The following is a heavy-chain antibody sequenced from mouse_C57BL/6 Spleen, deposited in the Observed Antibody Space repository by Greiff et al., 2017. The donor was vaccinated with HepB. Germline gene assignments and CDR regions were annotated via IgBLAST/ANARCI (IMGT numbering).Heavy chain of an antibody. J-gene: IGHJ3*01. CDR2: ISSGSSTI. Sequence: EVKLMESGGGLVKPGGSLKLSCAASGFTFSDYGMHWVRQAPEKGLEWVAYISSGSSTIYYADTVKGRFTISRDNAKNTLFLQMTSLRSEDTAMYYCARGPTGSFAYWGQGTLVTVSA. D-gene: IGHD4-1*02. CDR3: ARGPTGSFAY. CDR1: GFTFSDYG. V-gene: IGHV5-17*01.